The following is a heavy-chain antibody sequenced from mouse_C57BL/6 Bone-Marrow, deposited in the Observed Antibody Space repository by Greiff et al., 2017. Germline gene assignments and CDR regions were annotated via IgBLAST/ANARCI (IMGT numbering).Heavy chain of an antibody. J-gene: IGHJ2*01. Sequence: VKLQQSGAELARPGASVKMSCKASGYTFTSYTMHWVKQRPGQGLEWIGYINPSSGYTKYNQKFKDKATLTADKTSSTAYMQMSRLTSEDSAVYDWAITRVVAFDYWGQGTTLTVSS. V-gene: IGHV1-4*01. CDR2: INPSSGYT. CDR3: AITRVVAFDY. D-gene: IGHD1-1*01. CDR1: GYTFTSYT.